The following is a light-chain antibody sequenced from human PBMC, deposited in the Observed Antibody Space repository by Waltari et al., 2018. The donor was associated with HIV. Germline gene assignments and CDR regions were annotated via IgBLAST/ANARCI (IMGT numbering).Light chain of an antibody. V-gene: IGLV1-47*01. CDR2: RNN. Sequence: QSVLTQPPSASGTPGQRVTISCSGSSSNVGSNSVHWYQQLPGTAPKLLIARNNQRPSGVPDRFSGSKSGTSASLAISGLRSEDEADYYCAVWDDTLSGHLVFGGGTKLTVL. J-gene: IGLJ2*01. CDR1: SSNVGSNS. CDR3: AVWDDTLSGHLV.